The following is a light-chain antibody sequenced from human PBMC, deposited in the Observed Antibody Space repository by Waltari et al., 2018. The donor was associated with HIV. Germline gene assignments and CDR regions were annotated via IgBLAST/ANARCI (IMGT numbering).Light chain of an antibody. CDR3: SSFTRRNNVI. CDR2: EVS. J-gene: IGLJ2*01. Sequence: QSALTQPASVSESPGQSITISCTGTSSDGGAYNFVSWYHQHPGKVPELIIFEVSNRPSGISGRFSGSKSGNTASLTISGLRAEDEADYYCSSFTRRNNVIFGGGTKLTVL. CDR1: SSDGGAYNF. V-gene: IGLV2-14*01.